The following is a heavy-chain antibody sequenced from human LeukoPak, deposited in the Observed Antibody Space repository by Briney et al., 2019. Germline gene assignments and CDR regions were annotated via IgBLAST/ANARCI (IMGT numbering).Heavy chain of an antibody. J-gene: IGHJ6*03. D-gene: IGHD3-3*01. CDR2: INHSRST. Sequence: SETLSLTCTVSGGSISSGSYYWSWIRQPPGKGLEWIGEINHSRSTNYNPSLKSRVTISVDTSKNQFSLKVSSVTAADTAVYYCARRSWGVVIPYYYYYMDVWGKGATVTVSS. CDR1: GGSISSGSYY. CDR3: ARRSWGVVIPYYYYYMDV. V-gene: IGHV4-39*07.